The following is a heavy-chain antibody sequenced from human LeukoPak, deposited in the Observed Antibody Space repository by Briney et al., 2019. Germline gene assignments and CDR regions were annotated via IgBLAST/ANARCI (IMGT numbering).Heavy chain of an antibody. CDR1: GGTFSSYA. J-gene: IGHJ4*02. D-gene: IGHD3-3*01. Sequence: ASVKVSCKASGGTFSSYAISWVRQAPGQGLEWMGGIIPIFGTANYAQKFQGRVTITADESTSTAYMELGSLRSEDTAVYYCARDRSYYDFWSGYYIPQSFDYWGQGTLVTVSS. CDR3: ARDRSYYDFWSGYYIPQSFDY. V-gene: IGHV1-69*13. CDR2: IIPIFGTA.